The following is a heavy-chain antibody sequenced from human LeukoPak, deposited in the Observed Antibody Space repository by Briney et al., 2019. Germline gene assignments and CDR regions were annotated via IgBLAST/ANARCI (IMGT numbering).Heavy chain of an antibody. Sequence: SETLSLTCTVSGGSISSYSWTWIRQPPGKGLEWIGEISHFGSTKYIPSLESRVSLSLDTSKNQFSLELSSVTAADTAIYYCARRKGDRDRFPYYYYMDVWGKGTTVTVSS. CDR1: GGSISSYS. CDR3: ARRKGDRDRFPYYYYMDV. D-gene: IGHD2-21*02. V-gene: IGHV4-34*01. CDR2: ISHFGST. J-gene: IGHJ6*03.